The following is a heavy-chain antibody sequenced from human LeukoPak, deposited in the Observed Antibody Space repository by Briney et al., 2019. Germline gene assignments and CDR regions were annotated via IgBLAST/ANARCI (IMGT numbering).Heavy chain of an antibody. V-gene: IGHV3-11*01. D-gene: IGHD2-15*01. Sequence: GGSLTLSWAASGFIFNDFNMGWIRQAPGTGLEWVSSIRRGGSTKYHADSVKGRFTISRDNAKNSLFLQMNSLRAEDTAVDYCARVLRECSGGNCYSGGLGYMDVWGKGTTVTISS. CDR3: ARVLRECSGGNCYSGGLGYMDV. J-gene: IGHJ6*03. CDR1: GFIFNDFN. CDR2: IRRGGSTK.